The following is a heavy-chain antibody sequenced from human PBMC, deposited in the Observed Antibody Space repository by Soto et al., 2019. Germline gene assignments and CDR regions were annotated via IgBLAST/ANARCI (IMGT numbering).Heavy chain of an antibody. CDR2: INPSGGST. CDR1: GYTFTSYY. D-gene: IGHD5-12*01. V-gene: IGHV1-46*01. CDR3: ARDRKYVDIVATIEVMLGY. Sequence: QVQLVQSGAEVKKPGASVKVSCKASGYTFTSYYMHWVRQAPGQGLEWMGIINPSGGSTSYAQKFQGRVTMTRDTATSTVYMELSSLRSEDTAVYYCARDRKYVDIVATIEVMLGYWGQGTLVTVSS. J-gene: IGHJ4*02.